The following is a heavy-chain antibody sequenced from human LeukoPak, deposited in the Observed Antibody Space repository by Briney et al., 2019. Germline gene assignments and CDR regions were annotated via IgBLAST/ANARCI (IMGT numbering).Heavy chain of an antibody. Sequence: SETLSLTCNVSGGSLSSNYWSWIRQPPGRGLEWIGYIHYSGGTNYNPSLKSRVTISRDTSKNQFSLTLSSVTAADTAVYFCARVGIVATLFSFDYWGQGTLVTVSS. CDR3: ARVGIVATLFSFDY. CDR2: IHYSGGT. D-gene: IGHD5-12*01. CDR1: GGSLSSNY. V-gene: IGHV4-59*01. J-gene: IGHJ4*02.